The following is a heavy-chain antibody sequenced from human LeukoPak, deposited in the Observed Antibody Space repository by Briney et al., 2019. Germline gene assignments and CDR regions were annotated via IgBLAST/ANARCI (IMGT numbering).Heavy chain of an antibody. Sequence: PGGSLRLSCAASGFTFSSYWMSWVRQAPGKGLEWVANIKQDGGEKYVDSVKGRFTISRDNAKNSLYLQMSSLRAEDTAVYYCARDTAAAGTAKLSHFDYWGQGTLVTVSS. V-gene: IGHV3-7*01. J-gene: IGHJ4*02. CDR1: GFTFSSYW. CDR2: IKQDGGEK. D-gene: IGHD6-13*01. CDR3: ARDTAAAGTAKLSHFDY.